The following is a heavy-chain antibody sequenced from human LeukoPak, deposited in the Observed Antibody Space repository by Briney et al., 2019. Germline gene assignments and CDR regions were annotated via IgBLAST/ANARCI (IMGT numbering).Heavy chain of an antibody. J-gene: IGHJ4*02. CDR2: IYYSGST. V-gene: IGHV4-59*01. Sequence: PSETLSLICTVSGGSISSYYWSWIRQPPGKGLEWIGYIYYSGSTNYNPSLKSRVTISVDTSKNQFSLKLSSVTAADTAVYYCARVRAVAGFDYWGQGTLVTVSS. CDR3: ARVRAVAGFDY. CDR1: GGSISSYY. D-gene: IGHD6-19*01.